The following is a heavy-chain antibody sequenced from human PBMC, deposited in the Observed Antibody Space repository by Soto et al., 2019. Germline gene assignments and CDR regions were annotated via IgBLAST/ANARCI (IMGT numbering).Heavy chain of an antibody. CDR3: ARDSRGVVVAAADAFDI. D-gene: IGHD2-15*01. CDR1: GGTFSSYT. J-gene: IGHJ3*02. V-gene: IGHV1-69*08. CDR2: IIPILGIA. Sequence: QVQLVQSGAEVKKPGSSVKVSCKASGGTFSSYTISWVRQAPGQGLEWMGRIIPILGIANYAQKFQSRVTITADKSTSTXYMELSSLRSEDTAVYYCARDSRGVVVAAADAFDIWGQGTMVTVSS.